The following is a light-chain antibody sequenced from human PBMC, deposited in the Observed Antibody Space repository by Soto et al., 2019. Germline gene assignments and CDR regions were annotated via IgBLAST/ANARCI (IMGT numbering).Light chain of an antibody. CDR3: ETWDTYTVI. CDR2: LEHSGTY. V-gene: IGLV4-60*02. CDR1: SGHSTYI. Sequence: QPVLTQPSSASXSLGXXXKLTCTLSSGHSTYIITWHQQLPGKAPRYLMKLEHSGTYNKGSGVPDRFSGSSSGADRYLTISNLQFDDEADYYCETWDTYTVIFGGGTKLTVL. J-gene: IGLJ2*01.